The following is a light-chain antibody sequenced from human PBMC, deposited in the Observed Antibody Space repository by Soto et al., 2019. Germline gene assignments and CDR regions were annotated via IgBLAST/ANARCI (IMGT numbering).Light chain of an antibody. J-gene: IGKJ2*01. V-gene: IGKV1-39*01. CDR2: GAS. Sequence: DIRMTQSPSSLSASVGERVTITCRASQSISVFLNWYQQRPGKAPRLLIFGASSLQSGVPSRFSGSGSGTDFTLAISSLQPEDVATYYCQETYVTPYTFGQGTTLQI. CDR1: QSISVF. CDR3: QETYVTPYT.